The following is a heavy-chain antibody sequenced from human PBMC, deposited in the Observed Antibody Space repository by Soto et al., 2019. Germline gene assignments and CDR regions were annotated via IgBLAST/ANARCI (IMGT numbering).Heavy chain of an antibody. V-gene: IGHV1-2*02. CDR1: GYTLTGYY. CDR2: INPNSGGT. D-gene: IGHD6-13*01. J-gene: IGHJ1*01. Sequence: VASVKVSCKASGYTLTGYYMHWVRQAPGQGLEWMGWINPNSGGTNYAQKFQGRVTMTRDTSISTAYMELSRLRSDDTAVYYCARGGAAAAGTFQHWGQGTLVTVSS. CDR3: ARGGAAAAGTFQH.